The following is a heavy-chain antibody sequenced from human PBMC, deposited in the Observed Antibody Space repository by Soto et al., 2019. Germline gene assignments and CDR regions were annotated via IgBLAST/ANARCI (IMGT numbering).Heavy chain of an antibody. Sequence: EVQLVESGGGLVKPGGSLRLSCAASDFTFSNAWMNWVRQAPGKGLEWVGLIKRKTDGGTTDYAAPVRGRFTISRDDSRNTLYLEMNSLKTEDTAVYYCRRGDYVWGSYRSTMDVWGRGTTVTVSS. V-gene: IGHV3-15*07. CDR3: RRGDYVWGSYRSTMDV. D-gene: IGHD3-16*02. J-gene: IGHJ6*02. CDR1: DFTFSNAW. CDR2: IKRKTDGGTT.